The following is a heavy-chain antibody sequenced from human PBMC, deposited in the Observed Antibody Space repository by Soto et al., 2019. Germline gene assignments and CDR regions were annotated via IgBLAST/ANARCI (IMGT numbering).Heavy chain of an antibody. CDR1: GFTFSSYA. CDR2: ISGSGGST. CDR3: AKEVLEQWLADDAFDI. J-gene: IGHJ3*02. D-gene: IGHD6-19*01. V-gene: IGHV3-23*01. Sequence: GGSLRLSCAASGFTFSSYAMSWVRQAPGKGLEWVSAISGSGGSTYYADSVKGRFTISRDNSKNTLYLQMNSLRAEDTAVYYRAKEVLEQWLADDAFDIWGQGTMVTVSS.